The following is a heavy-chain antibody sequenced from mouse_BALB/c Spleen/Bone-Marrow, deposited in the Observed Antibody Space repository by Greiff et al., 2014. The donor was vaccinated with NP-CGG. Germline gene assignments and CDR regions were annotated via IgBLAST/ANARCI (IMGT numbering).Heavy chain of an antibody. J-gene: IGHJ2*01. CDR2: IRNKANGYTT. CDR3: ARDKGSVCFDY. V-gene: IGHV7-3*02. Sequence: EVKLMESGGGLVQPGGSLRLSCATSGFTFTDYYMNWVRQPPGKALEWLGFIRNKANGYTTEYSTSVKGRFTISRDNSQSILYLQMNTLRGEDSATYYCARDKGSVCFDYWGQGTTLTVSS. CDR1: GFTFTDYY. D-gene: IGHD1-3*01.